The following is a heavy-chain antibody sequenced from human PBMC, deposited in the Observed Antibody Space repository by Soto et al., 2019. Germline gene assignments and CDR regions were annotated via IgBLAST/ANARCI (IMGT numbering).Heavy chain of an antibody. CDR3: ARDGRGVPAADYWCDP. D-gene: IGHD2-2*01. V-gene: IGHV1-2*02. J-gene: IGHJ5*02. CDR1: GYTFTGYD. CDR2: INANSGGT. Sequence: QVQLVQSGAEVKKPGASVKVSCKASGYTFTGYDMSWVRQAPGQGLEWLGWINANSGGTNYAQKFQGRVTMTRDTSHSTDCMELSRVRSDGPGFYCCARDGRGVPAADYWCDPWGQGTPVTVSS.